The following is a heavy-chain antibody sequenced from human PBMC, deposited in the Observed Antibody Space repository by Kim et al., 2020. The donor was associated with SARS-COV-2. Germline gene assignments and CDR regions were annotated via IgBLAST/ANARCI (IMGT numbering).Heavy chain of an antibody. Sequence: SVKVSCKASGGTFSSYTISWVRQAPGQGLEWMGRIIPILGIANYAQKFQGRVTITADKSTSTAYMELSSLRSEDTAVYYCARDHCSGGSCYYYGMDVWGQGTTVTVSS. CDR3: ARDHCSGGSCYYYGMDV. CDR2: IIPILGIA. CDR1: GGTFSSYT. D-gene: IGHD2-15*01. J-gene: IGHJ6*02. V-gene: IGHV1-69*04.